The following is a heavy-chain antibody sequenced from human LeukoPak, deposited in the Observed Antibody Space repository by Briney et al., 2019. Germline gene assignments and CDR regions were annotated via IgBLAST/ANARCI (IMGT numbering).Heavy chain of an antibody. CDR2: ISGSGGST. CDR3: AKRRGDSSGTSHPFDY. Sequence: WGSLRLSCAASGFTFSSYAMSWVRQAPGKGLEWVSAISGSGGSTYYADSVKGRFTISRDNSENTLYLQMNSLRAEDTAVYYCAKRRGDSSGTSHPFDYWGQGTLVTVSS. CDR1: GFTFSSYA. D-gene: IGHD3-22*01. J-gene: IGHJ4*02. V-gene: IGHV3-23*01.